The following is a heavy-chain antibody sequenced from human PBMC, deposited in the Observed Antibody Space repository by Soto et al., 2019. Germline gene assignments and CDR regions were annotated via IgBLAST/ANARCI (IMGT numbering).Heavy chain of an antibody. J-gene: IGHJ4*02. V-gene: IGHV3-23*01. Sequence: EVQLLESGGGLVQPGGSLRLSCAVSGFSFSNSAMTWVRQAPGKGLEWVSGISGSGDITYNTDSVKGRFDISRDTSKNVVYLQMRSLRAEDTAVYYWATVPQWVLRYHDWFFDYWGQGTLVTVSS. CDR2: ISGSGDIT. D-gene: IGHD3-9*01. CDR3: ATVPQWVLRYHDWFFDY. CDR1: GFSFSNSA.